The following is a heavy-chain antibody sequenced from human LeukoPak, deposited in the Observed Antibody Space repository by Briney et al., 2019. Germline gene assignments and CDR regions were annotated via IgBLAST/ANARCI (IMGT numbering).Heavy chain of an antibody. CDR1: GFTFSNYS. D-gene: IGHD1-14*01. CDR3: ARDHRPEIQYGYMDV. Sequence: GGSLRLSCAASGFTFSNYSISWVRQPPGKGLEWVSSISLSGGRTYYADSVKGRFTVSRDISKNTLYLQVNSLTAEDTAVYYCARDHRPEIQYGYMDV. J-gene: IGHJ6*03. V-gene: IGHV3-23*01. CDR2: ISLSGGRT.